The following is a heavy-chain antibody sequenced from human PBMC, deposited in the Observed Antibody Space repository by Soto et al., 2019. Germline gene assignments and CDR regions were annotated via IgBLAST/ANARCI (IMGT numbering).Heavy chain of an antibody. Sequence: ASVKVSCKTSGYTFSNYGLNWVRQAPGQGLEWMGRISAYNGNTNYAQKLQGRVTMTTDTSTSTAYMELRSLRSDDTAVYYCARVVGALGHWFDPWGQGTLVTVSS. CDR2: ISAYNGNT. V-gene: IGHV1-18*01. CDR1: GYTFSNYG. D-gene: IGHD1-26*01. CDR3: ARVVGALGHWFDP. J-gene: IGHJ5*02.